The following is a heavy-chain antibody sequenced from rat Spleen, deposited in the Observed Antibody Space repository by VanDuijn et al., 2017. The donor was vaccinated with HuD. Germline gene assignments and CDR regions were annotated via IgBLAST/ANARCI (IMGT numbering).Heavy chain of an antibody. Sequence: EVQMVESGGGLVKPGRSLKLSCAASGFTFSDYYMAWVRQAPTKGLEWVATISYDGGNTYYRDSVKGRFTISRYNAKSTLYLQMDSLRSEDTATYYCAREIHYYFDYWGQGVMVTVSS. CDR2: ISYDGGNT. J-gene: IGHJ2*01. CDR1: GFTFSDYY. V-gene: IGHV5-20*01. CDR3: AREIHYYFDY. D-gene: IGHD2-1*01.